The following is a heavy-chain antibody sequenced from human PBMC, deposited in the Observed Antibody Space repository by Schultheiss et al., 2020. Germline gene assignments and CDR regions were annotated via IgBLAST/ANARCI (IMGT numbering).Heavy chain of an antibody. CDR1: GGSFSGYY. D-gene: IGHD6-13*01. Sequence: SETLSLTCAVYGGSFSGYYWSWIRQPPGKGLEWIGSIYYSGSTYYNPSLKSRVTISVDTSKNQFSLKLSSVTAADTAVYYCARDRSGYSSSWYYFDYWGQGTLVTVSS. V-gene: IGHV4-34*09. CDR2: IYYSGST. CDR3: ARDRSGYSSSWYYFDY. J-gene: IGHJ4*02.